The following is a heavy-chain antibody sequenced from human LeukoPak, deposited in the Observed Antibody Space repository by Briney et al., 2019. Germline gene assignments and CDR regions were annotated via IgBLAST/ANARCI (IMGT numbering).Heavy chain of an antibody. CDR1: GFTFSSYG. Sequence: GGSLRLSCAASGFTFSSYGMHWVRQAPGKGLEWVAVIWYDASNKYYADSVKGRFTISRDNAKNSLFLQMSSLRAEDTAVYYCARLGEKWLADYWGLGTLVTVSS. CDR3: ARLGEKWLADY. J-gene: IGHJ4*02. D-gene: IGHD6-19*01. V-gene: IGHV3-33*01. CDR2: IWYDASNK.